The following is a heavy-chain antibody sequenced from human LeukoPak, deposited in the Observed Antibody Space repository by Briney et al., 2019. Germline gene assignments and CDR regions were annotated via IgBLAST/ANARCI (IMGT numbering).Heavy chain of an antibody. CDR3: ARDVGEYCSSTNCYASHY. J-gene: IGHJ4*02. CDR1: GYTFTGYY. V-gene: IGHV1-2*02. D-gene: IGHD2-2*01. Sequence: ASVKVSCKASGYTFTGYYIHWVRQAPGQGLEWMGWINPHSGGTNYAQKFQGGVTMTRATSITTAYMELSSLRSDDTAVYYCARDVGEYCSSTNCYASHYWGQGTLVTVSS. CDR2: INPHSGGT.